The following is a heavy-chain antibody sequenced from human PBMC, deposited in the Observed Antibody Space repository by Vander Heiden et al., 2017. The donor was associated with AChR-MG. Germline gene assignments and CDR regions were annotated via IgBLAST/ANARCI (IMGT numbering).Heavy chain of an antibody. CDR2: ISWNSGSI. Sequence: EVQLVESGGDLVQPGRSLRLSCAVSGFTFDDYAMHWVRQAPGKGLEWVSCISWNSGSIGYADSVKGRFTISRDNAKNSLYLQMNSLRAEDTALYYCAKDISGYYGSGSYSWGQGTLVTVAS. D-gene: IGHD3-10*01. V-gene: IGHV3-9*01. J-gene: IGHJ4*02. CDR3: AKDISGYYGSGSYS. CDR1: GFTFDDYA.